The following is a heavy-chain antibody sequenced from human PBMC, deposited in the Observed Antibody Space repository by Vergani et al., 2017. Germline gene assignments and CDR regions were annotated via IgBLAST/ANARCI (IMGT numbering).Heavy chain of an antibody. D-gene: IGHD2-2*01. CDR1: GYTFSNYG. V-gene: IGHV1-18*01. CDR2: ISVHNGNT. CDR3: ARDPGLVGYCTRTSCLSDY. Sequence: QVQLVQSGAEVKKPGASVKVSCKASGYTFSNYGITWVRQAPGQGLEWMGWISVHNGNTNYAQKVQGRVTMTTDTATSTAYMELRSLRSDDTAVYYCARDPGLVGYCTRTSCLSDYWGQGTLVTVSS. J-gene: IGHJ4*02.